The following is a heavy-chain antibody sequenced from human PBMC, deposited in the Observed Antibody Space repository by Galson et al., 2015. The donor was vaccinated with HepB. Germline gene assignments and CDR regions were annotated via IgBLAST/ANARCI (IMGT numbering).Heavy chain of an antibody. D-gene: IGHD5-12*01. V-gene: IGHV3-64*01. Sequence: SLRLSCAASGFTFNSYAMHWVRQAPGRGLECVSAISSTGGSTYYANSVKGKFTISRDNSKNTLYLQMNSLRAEDTAVYYCARDPPAVVDIVATITFAFDYWGQGTLVTVSS. CDR2: ISSTGGST. CDR3: ARDPPAVVDIVATITFAFDY. CDR1: GFTFNSYA. J-gene: IGHJ4*02.